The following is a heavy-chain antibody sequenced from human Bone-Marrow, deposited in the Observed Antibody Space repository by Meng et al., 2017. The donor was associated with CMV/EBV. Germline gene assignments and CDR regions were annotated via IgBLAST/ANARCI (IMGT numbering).Heavy chain of an antibody. CDR3: ARDSVNGGNSFHDF. CDR1: GYTFSTRG. D-gene: IGHD4-23*01. Sequence: ASVKVSCKTSGYTFSTRGITWVRQAPGQGLQWLGWVSGYNGHINYGPTLRNRVTVTADTSTNTSYLEVRSLRSDDTAVYSCARDSVNGGNSFHDFWGHGTLVTVSS. CDR2: VSGYNGHI. J-gene: IGHJ4*01. V-gene: IGHV1-18*01.